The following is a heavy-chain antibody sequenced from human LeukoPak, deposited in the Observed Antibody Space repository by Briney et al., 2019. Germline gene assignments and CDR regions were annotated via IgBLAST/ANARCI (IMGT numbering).Heavy chain of an antibody. CDR1: GFTFSSYA. D-gene: IGHD6-6*01. CDR2: ISSNGGST. Sequence: TGGSLRLSCAASGFTFSSYAMHWVRQAPGKGLEYVSAISSNGGSTYYANSVKGRFTISRDNSKNTLYLQMGRLRAEDMAVYYCARGVTDSSSSVPFTPPDYWGQGTLVTVSS. J-gene: IGHJ4*02. V-gene: IGHV3-64*01. CDR3: ARGVTDSSSSVPFTPPDY.